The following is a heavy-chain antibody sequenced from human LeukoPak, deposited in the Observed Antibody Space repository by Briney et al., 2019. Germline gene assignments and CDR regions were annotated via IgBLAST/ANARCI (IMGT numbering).Heavy chain of an antibody. Sequence: SETLSLTCIVSNCSISTYDMSWIRQPPGKGLEWIGYIDYNGSTNSNPSLKSRGTTSLDTSYNHSSLRLSSVTAADAAVDYCGGAARRHTLDHWRQGPLVTVSS. V-gene: IGHV4-59*01. J-gene: IGHJ4*02. CDR3: GGAARRHTLDH. CDR1: NCSISTYD. CDR2: IDYNGST.